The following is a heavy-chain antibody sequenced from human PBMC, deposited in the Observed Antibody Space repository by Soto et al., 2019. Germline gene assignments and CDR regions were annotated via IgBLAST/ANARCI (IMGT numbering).Heavy chain of an antibody. CDR3: ASYGIAVASGVDY. Sequence: LGESLKISCKGSGYSFTSYWISWVRQMPGKGLEWMGRIDPSDSYTNYSPSFQGHVTISADKSISTAYLQWSSLKASDTAMYYCASYGIAVASGVDYWGQGTLVTVSS. V-gene: IGHV5-10-1*01. CDR1: GYSFTSYW. D-gene: IGHD6-19*01. J-gene: IGHJ4*02. CDR2: IDPSDSYT.